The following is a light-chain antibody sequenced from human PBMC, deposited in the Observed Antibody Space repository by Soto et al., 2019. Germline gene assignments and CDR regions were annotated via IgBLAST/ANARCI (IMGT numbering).Light chain of an antibody. CDR2: DAS. CDR1: QSVSSY. Sequence: EIVLTPSPATLSFSPWERANLSFRASQSVSSYLALYQQKPGQAPRLLIYDASNRATGIPARFSGSGSGTDFTLTISSLEPEDFAVYHCQKYHDWPINFGQGTRLEIK. CDR3: QKYHDWPIN. J-gene: IGKJ5*01. V-gene: IGKV3-11*01.